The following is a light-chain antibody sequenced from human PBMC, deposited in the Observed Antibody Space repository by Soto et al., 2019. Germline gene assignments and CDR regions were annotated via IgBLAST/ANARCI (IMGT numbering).Light chain of an antibody. CDR2: DVS. Sequence: EIVLTQSPATLSLSPGERATLSCRASQSVSKYLAWYQQRPGQAPRLLIFDVSYRATGTPARFGGSGSGTDFTLTISSLEREDFAVYYCQRRTNWQLTFGGGTRVEIK. J-gene: IGKJ4*01. V-gene: IGKV3-11*01. CDR1: QSVSKY. CDR3: QRRTNWQLT.